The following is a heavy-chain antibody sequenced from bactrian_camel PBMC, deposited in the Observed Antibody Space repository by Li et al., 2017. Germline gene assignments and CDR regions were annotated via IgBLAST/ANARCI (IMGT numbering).Heavy chain of an antibody. J-gene: IGHJ6*01. CDR2: INSDGIT. V-gene: IGHV3S53*01. CDR1: GYTYSYPY. Sequence: HVQLVESGGGSVQAGGSLRLSCVLSGYTYSYPYMGWFRQAPGKEREGVAAINSDGITSYADSVMDRFTIAQDNAKNVLYLQMNNLKPEDTAVYFCTAVSGYWGQGTQVTVS. CDR3: TAVSGY.